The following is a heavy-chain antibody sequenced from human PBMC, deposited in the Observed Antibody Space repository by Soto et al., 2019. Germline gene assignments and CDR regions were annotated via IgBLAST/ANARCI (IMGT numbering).Heavy chain of an antibody. D-gene: IGHD3-10*01. J-gene: IGHJ6*02. Sequence: SETLSLTCTVSGGSISSSSYYWGWIRQPPGKGLEWIGSIYYSGSTYYNPSLKSRVTISVDTSKNQFSLKLSSVTAADTAVYYCARQIGFGEQYYGMDVWGQGTTVTVS. V-gene: IGHV4-39*01. CDR3: ARQIGFGEQYYGMDV. CDR2: IYYSGST. CDR1: GGSISSSSYY.